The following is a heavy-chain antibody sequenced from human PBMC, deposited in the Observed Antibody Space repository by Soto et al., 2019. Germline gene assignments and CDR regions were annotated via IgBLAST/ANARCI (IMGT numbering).Heavy chain of an antibody. J-gene: IGHJ4*02. CDR2: MSSSNII. CDR1: GFTFSSYD. V-gene: IGHV3-48*01. CDR3: ARDRTCSSVYYHYSDY. D-gene: IGHD6-19*01. Sequence: PVGSLRLSCAASGFTFSSYDMNWVRQAPWKGTEWVSYMSSSNIIQYADSVKGRFTISRDNAKNLLYLQMNSLRAEDTAVYYCARDRTCSSVYYHYSDYWGQGTLVTVST.